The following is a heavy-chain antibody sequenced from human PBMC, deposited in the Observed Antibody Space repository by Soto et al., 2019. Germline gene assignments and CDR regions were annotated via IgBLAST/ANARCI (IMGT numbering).Heavy chain of an antibody. V-gene: IGHV3-15*07. Sequence: EVQLVESGGGLVRPGGSLRLSCAASGFIFNNAWMNWVRQAPGKGLEWVGRIKRKADGETTDYAAPVKGRFTISRDDSKNTLYVQMNSLKTEDTAVYYCTTLGAYDYWGQGTLVTVSS. J-gene: IGHJ4*02. CDR3: TTLGAYDY. CDR1: GFIFNNAW. CDR2: IKRKADGETT. D-gene: IGHD2-21*01.